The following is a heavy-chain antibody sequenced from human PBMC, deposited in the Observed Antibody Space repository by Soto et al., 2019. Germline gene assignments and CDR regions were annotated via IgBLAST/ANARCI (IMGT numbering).Heavy chain of an antibody. CDR1: GGSISISGYY. D-gene: IGHD6-25*01. CDR2: VYYTGST. J-gene: IGHJ4*02. CDR3: ARRKTRPEAFDY. V-gene: IGHV4-61*05. Sequence: SETLSLTCTVSGGSISISGYYWTWIRQAPGQELEWIGYVYYTGSTNYNPSLTDRVSISMDTSKSQFSLTLRSVSAADTAVYYCARRKTRPEAFDYWGQGTLVTVSS.